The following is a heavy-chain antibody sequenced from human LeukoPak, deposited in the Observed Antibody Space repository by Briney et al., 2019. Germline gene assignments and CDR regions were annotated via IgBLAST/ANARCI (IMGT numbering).Heavy chain of an antibody. CDR1: GCSISSGRYY. V-gene: IGHV4-61*02. J-gene: IGHJ2*01. Sequence: SETLSLTCTVSGCSISSGRYYWSWIRQPAGKGLECIGRIYTSGSTNYNPSLKSRVTISVDTSKNQFSLKLSSVTAADTAVYYCARDPAVAYYWYCDLWGRGTLVTVSS. CDR3: ARDPAVAYYWYCDL. CDR2: IYTSGST. D-gene: IGHD6-19*01.